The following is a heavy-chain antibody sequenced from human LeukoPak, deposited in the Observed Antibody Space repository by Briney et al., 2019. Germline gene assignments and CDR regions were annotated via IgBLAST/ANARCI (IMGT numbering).Heavy chain of an antibody. D-gene: IGHD1-26*01. CDR1: GNTFIRYY. CDR2: ITPTTGGA. J-gene: IGHJ4*02. V-gene: IGHV1-46*01. Sequence: ASVKVSCKASGNTFIRYYFHWVRQAPGQGLDWMGIITPTTGGANYAQKFQGRVAMTRDTSTSTVYMELSSLTSGDTAVYYCARGGSYSRTFDYWGQGTLVTVSS. CDR3: ARGGSYSRTFDY.